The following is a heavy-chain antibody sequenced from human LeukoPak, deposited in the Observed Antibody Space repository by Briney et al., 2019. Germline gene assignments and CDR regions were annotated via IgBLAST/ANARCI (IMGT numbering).Heavy chain of an antibody. CDR1: GFTFSSYA. CDR3: APSLYYYGSGSYYKGTDY. D-gene: IGHD3-10*01. V-gene: IGHV3-30*04. CDR2: ISYDGSNK. J-gene: IGHJ4*02. Sequence: GRSLRLSCAASGFTFSSYAMHWVRQAPGKGLEWVAVISYDGSNKYYADSVKGRFTISRDNAKNTLYLQMNSLRAEDTAVYYCAPSLYYYGSGSYYKGTDYWGQGTLVTVSS.